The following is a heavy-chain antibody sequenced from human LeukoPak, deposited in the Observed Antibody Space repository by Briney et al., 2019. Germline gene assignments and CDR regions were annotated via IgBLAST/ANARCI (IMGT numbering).Heavy chain of an antibody. J-gene: IGHJ5*02. CDR2: IWYDGSKK. V-gene: IGHV3-33*06. D-gene: IGHD3-10*01. CDR3: AKDRGSQAPPDH. CDR1: GFTFGTYG. Sequence: GGSLRLSCAASGFTFGTYGMHWVRQAPGKGLEWVAVIWYDGSKKYYADSVKGRFTISRDTSKSTLYLQMNSLRAEDTAVYYCAKDRGSQAPPDHWGQGTLVPVSS.